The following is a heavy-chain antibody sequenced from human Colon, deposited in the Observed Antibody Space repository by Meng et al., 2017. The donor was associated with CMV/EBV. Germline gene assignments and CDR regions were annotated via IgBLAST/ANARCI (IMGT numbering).Heavy chain of an antibody. CDR3: TRDRRY. CDR1: GGSFTSNG. V-gene: IGHV1-69*15. CDR2: IIPIFGAP. J-gene: IGHJ4*02. Sequence: QVQLVQSGAEVKRPGSSVKVSCKASGGSFTSNGVNWVRQAPGQGLEWMGSIIPIFGAPNYAQKFQGRLSITADESTTTAYLELSGLTSDDTAVYYCTRDRRYWGQGTRVT.